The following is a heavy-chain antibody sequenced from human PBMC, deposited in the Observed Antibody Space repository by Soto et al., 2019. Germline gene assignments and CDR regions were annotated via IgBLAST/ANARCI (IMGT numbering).Heavy chain of an antibody. Sequence: PGESLKIFCKGSGYSFTSYWIGWVRQMPGKGLEWMGIIYPGDSDTRYSPSFQGQVTISADKSISTAYLQWSSLKASDTAMYYCARHAVPAAYYYYYMDVWGKGTTVTVSS. V-gene: IGHV5-51*01. CDR3: ARHAVPAAYYYYYMDV. CDR1: GYSFTSYW. CDR2: IYPGDSDT. D-gene: IGHD2-2*01. J-gene: IGHJ6*03.